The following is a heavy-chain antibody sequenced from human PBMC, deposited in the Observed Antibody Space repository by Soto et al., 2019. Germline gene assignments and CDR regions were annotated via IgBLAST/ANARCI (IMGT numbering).Heavy chain of an antibody. CDR2: INPLGFST. CDR3: AIAAGRVGELSWFDP. J-gene: IGHJ5*02. D-gene: IGHD3-10*01. CDR1: GYTFTSYN. Sequence: QVQLVQSGAEVKKPGASVKVSCKASGYTFTSYNMNWVRQDPGQGLEWVGMINPLGFSTTYAQKFRGRVTMTRDTSTSTVYMELTNLRSDYTAVYYCAIAAGRVGELSWFDPWGQGTLVTVSP. V-gene: IGHV1-46*01.